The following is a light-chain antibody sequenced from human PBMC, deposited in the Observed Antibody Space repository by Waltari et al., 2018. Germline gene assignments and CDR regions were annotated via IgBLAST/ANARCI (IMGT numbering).Light chain of an antibody. CDR1: RSDFGTHNY. Sequence: QSALTQPSSVSGSPGPSITISCTGTRSDFGTHNYVSWYQQRPGKAPDLIIFDVSNRPSGVSIRFSGSKSGNTASLTISGLQAEDEADYYCNSYTNSGTYVFGSGTKVTVL. CDR3: NSYTNSGTYV. J-gene: IGLJ1*01. V-gene: IGLV2-14*03. CDR2: DVS.